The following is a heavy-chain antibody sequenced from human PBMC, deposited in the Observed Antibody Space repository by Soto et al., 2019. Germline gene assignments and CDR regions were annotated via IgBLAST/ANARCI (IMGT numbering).Heavy chain of an antibody. Sequence: QLQLQESGPGLVKPSETLSLTCTVSGGSISRSSYYWGWIRQPPGKGLEWIGSVYYSGSTYYNPSLKSRVTISVDTSKNQFSLKLSSVTAADTAGYYCARHDYGGFGLWGQGTLVTVSS. CDR3: ARHDYGGFGL. V-gene: IGHV4-39*01. D-gene: IGHD4-17*01. J-gene: IGHJ4*02. CDR2: VYYSGST. CDR1: GGSISRSSYY.